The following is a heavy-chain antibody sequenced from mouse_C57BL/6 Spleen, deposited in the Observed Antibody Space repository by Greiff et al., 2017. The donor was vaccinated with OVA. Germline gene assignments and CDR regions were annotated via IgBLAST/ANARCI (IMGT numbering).Heavy chain of an antibody. CDR3: ARIYYDYDYFFAY. CDR1: GYTFTDYN. CDR2: INPNNGGT. V-gene: IGHV1-22*01. D-gene: IGHD2-4*01. Sequence: EVQLQQSGPELVKPGASVKMSCKASGYTFTDYNMHWVKQSHGKSLEWIGYINPNNGGTSYNQKFKGKATLTVNKSSSTAYMELRSLTSEDSAVYYCARIYYDYDYFFAYWGQGTLVTVSA. J-gene: IGHJ3*01.